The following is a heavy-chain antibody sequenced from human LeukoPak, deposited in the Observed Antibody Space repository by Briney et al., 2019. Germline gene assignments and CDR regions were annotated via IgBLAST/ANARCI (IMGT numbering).Heavy chain of an antibody. CDR2: ISYDGGHI. V-gene: IGHV3-30-3*01. Sequence: PGGSLRLSCAASGFTFSSSAVHWVRQAPGKGLEWVAVISYDGGHIYYADSVKGRFTISRDNSKNTLYLQMNSLRSEDTALYYCTRDNIAGSGSSDWGQGTLVTVSS. D-gene: IGHD3-10*01. J-gene: IGHJ4*02. CDR1: GFTFSSSA. CDR3: TRDNIAGSGSSD.